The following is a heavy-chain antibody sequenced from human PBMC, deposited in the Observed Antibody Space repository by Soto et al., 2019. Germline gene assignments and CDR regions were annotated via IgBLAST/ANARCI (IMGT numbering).Heavy chain of an antibody. CDR3: ARDRGAPYDSSGTLGMDV. CDR1: GYTFTSYG. Sequence: ASVKVSCKASGYTFTSYGISWVRQAPGQGLEWMGWISAYNGNTNYAQKFQGRVTMTRDTSISTAYMELSRLRSDDTAVYYCARDRGAPYDSSGTLGMDVWGQGTTVTVSS. J-gene: IGHJ6*02. CDR2: ISAYNGNT. V-gene: IGHV1-18*01. D-gene: IGHD3-22*01.